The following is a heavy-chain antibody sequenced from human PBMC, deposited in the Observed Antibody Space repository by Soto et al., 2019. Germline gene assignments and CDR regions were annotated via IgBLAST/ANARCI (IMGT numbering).Heavy chain of an antibody. CDR2: IIPIFGTA. CDR1: GGTFSCYA. CDR3: ARGFYYGSGSSNYYGMDV. V-gene: IGHV1-69*13. D-gene: IGHD3-10*01. J-gene: IGHJ6*02. Sequence: SVEVSSKYSGGTFSCYAISCVRHAPGQGLEWMGGIIPIFGTANYAQKFQGRVTITADESTSTAYMELSSLRSEDTAVYYCARGFYYGSGSSNYYGMDVWGQGTTVTVSS.